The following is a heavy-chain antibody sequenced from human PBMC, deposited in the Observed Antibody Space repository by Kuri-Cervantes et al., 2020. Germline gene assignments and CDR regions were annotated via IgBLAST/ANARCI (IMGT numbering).Heavy chain of an antibody. CDR2: IYPGDSDT. CDR3: ARIVVVPAAKAYYYRDV. CDR1: GNSFTTYW. V-gene: IGHV5-51*01. Sequence: GETLKICCQGSGNSFTTYWIGWVRQMTGKGLEWMGIIYPGDSDTRYSPSFQGQVTISADKSISTAYLQWSSLKASDTAMYYCARIVVVPAAKAYYYRDVWGKGTTVTVSS. J-gene: IGHJ6*03. D-gene: IGHD2-2*01.